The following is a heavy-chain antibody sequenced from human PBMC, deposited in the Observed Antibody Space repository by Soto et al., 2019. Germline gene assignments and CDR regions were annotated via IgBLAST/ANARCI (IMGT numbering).Heavy chain of an antibody. CDR2: ISYDGRNK. J-gene: IGHJ6*02. Sequence: QVQLVESGGGGVQPGRSLRLSCAASGFTFSSYGMHRVRQAPGKGLEWVAVISYDGRNKYYADSVKGRFTISRDNSKNTLYLQMSSLRPEDTAVYYCVKDGSSGWPYYYGMDVWGQGTTVTVSS. CDR3: VKDGSSGWPYYYGMDV. D-gene: IGHD6-19*01. CDR1: GFTFSSYG. V-gene: IGHV3-30*18.